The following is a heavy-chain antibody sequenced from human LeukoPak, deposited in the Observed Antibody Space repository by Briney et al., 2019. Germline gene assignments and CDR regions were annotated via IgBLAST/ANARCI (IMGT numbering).Heavy chain of an antibody. D-gene: IGHD3-22*01. CDR1: GYTFTGYY. J-gene: IGHJ4*02. CDR2: INPNSGGT. V-gene: IGHV1-2*02. Sequence: ASVKVSCKASGYTFTGYYMHWVRQAPGQGLEWMGWINPNSGGTNYAQKFQGRVIMTRDTSISTAYMELSRLRSDDTAVYYCARWGKYYYDSSGYYYWGQGTLVSVSS. CDR3: ARWGKYYYDSSGYYY.